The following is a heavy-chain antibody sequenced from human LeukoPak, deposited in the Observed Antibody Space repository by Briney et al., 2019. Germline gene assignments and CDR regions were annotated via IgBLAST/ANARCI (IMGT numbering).Heavy chain of an antibody. Sequence: GGSLRLSCEASGFTFSSYAMHWVRQAPGKGLEWVAVISYDRSNKYYADSVKGRFTISRDNSKNTLYLQMNSLRAEDTAVYYCAREGMDYFDYWGQGTLVTVSS. V-gene: IGHV3-30-3*01. D-gene: IGHD1-14*01. CDR2: ISYDRSNK. CDR1: GFTFSSYA. CDR3: AREGMDYFDY. J-gene: IGHJ4*02.